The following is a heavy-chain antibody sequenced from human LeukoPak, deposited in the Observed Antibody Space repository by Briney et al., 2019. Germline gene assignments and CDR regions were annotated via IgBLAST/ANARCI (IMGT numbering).Heavy chain of an antibody. D-gene: IGHD2-2*01. J-gene: IGHJ4*02. CDR1: GGSISSGGYS. V-gene: IGHV4-30-2*01. CDR2: IYHSGST. CDR3: ARGDQYYFDY. Sequence: SQTPSLTCAVSGGSISSGGYSWSWIRQPPGKGLEWIGYIYHSGSTYYNPSLKSRVTISVDRSKNQFSLKLSSVTAADTAVYYCARGDQYYFDYWGQGTLVTVSS.